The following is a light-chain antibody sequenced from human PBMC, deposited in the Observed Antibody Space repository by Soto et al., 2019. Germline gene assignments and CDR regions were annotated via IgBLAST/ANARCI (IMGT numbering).Light chain of an antibody. CDR1: NSDVGTYNY. CDR3: SSYTTSSTLV. J-gene: IGLJ2*01. CDR2: EVS. Sequence: QSALTQPASVSGSPGQSITISCTGTNSDVGTYNYVSWYQQHPGKAPKFVVCEVSDRPSGVSDRFSGSKSGNTASLTISGLQAEDEADYYCSSYTTSSTLVFGGGTKLTVL. V-gene: IGLV2-14*01.